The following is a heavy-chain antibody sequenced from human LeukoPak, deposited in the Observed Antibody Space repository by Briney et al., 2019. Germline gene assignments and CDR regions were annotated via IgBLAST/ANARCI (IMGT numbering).Heavy chain of an antibody. D-gene: IGHD1-26*01. CDR3: AREINLVGAINY. J-gene: IGHJ4*02. CDR1: GFTFNNYS. Sequence: PGGSLRLSCAASGFTFNNYSMNWVRQAPGKGLEWVSSIILISTYIYYADSVKGRFTISRDNAKNSLFLHMNSLGAEDAAVYYCAREINLVGAINYWGQGTLVTVSS. CDR2: IILISTYI. V-gene: IGHV3-21*01.